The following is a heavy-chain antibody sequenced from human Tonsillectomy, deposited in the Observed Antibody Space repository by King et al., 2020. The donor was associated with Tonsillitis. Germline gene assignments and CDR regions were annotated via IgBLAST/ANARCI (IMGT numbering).Heavy chain of an antibody. CDR2: ITATGGRT. CDR3: AKEDGTLALDAFDI. J-gene: IGHJ3*02. CDR1: GFPLSSYA. D-gene: IGHD1-1*01. Sequence: VQLVESGGGLVQPGGSLRVSCVASGFPLSSYAVSWVRQAPGKGLQWVSAITATGGRTYYADSVKGRFTLSRDNSNDMVYLQMNMWRAEDTAVYYCAKEDGTLALDAFDIWGQGTLVSVSS. V-gene: IGHV3-23*04.